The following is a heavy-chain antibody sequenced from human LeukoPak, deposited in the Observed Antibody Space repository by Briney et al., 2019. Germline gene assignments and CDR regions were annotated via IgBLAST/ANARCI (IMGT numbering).Heavy chain of an antibody. D-gene: IGHD3-10*01. Sequence: PSETLSLTCTVSGGSISSGGYYWSWIRQPPGKGLEWIGYIYHSGSTYYNPSLKSRVTISVDRSKNQFSLKLSSVTAADTAVYYCARDLTYYYGSGSYYNVLYYGMDVWGQGTTVTVSS. CDR3: ARDLTYYYGSGSYYNVLYYGMDV. J-gene: IGHJ6*02. CDR1: GGSISSGGYY. CDR2: IYHSGST. V-gene: IGHV4-30-2*01.